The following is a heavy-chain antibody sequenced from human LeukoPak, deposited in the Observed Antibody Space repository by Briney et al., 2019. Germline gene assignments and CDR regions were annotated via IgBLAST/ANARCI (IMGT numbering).Heavy chain of an antibody. Sequence: GGSLRLSCEVSGFTFSNAWMSWVRQAPGKGLEWVGRIKSKRDDETIDYAAPVKGRFTISRDDSKNTLYLQMTSLKTEDIAVYYCITDLMDIWGQGTTVTVSS. J-gene: IGHJ6*01. CDR3: ITDLMDI. CDR1: GFTFSNAW. CDR2: IKSKRDDETI. V-gene: IGHV3-15*01.